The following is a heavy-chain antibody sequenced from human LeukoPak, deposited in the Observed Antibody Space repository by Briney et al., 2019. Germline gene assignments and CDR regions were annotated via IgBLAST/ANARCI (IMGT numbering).Heavy chain of an antibody. CDR1: GYDFSNYW. Sequence: GESLKISCKGVGYDFSNYWIGWVRQMPGKGLEWMGIIYPDDSDTRYSPSFEGQVTVSAAKSISTAYLQWSSLKTSDTAMYYCARRSSIGSPLFDYWGQGTLVTVSS. V-gene: IGHV5-51*01. CDR2: IYPDDSDT. J-gene: IGHJ4*02. CDR3: ARRSSIGSPLFDY. D-gene: IGHD5/OR15-5a*01.